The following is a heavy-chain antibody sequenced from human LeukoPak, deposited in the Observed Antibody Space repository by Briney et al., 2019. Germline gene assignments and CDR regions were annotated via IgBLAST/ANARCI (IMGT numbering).Heavy chain of an antibody. CDR2: IYYSGST. V-gene: IGHV4-59*01. CDR1: GGSISSYY. CDR3: AREGNGYTTRRAFDI. Sequence: SETLSLTCTVSGGSISSYYWSWIRQPPGKGLEWIGYIYYSGSTNYNPSLKSRVTISVDTSKNQFSLKLGSVTAADTAVYYCAREGNGYTTRRAFDIWGQGTMVTVSS. D-gene: IGHD5-24*01. J-gene: IGHJ3*02.